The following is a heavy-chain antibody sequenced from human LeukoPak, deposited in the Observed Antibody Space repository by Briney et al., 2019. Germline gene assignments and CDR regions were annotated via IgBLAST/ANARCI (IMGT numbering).Heavy chain of an antibody. CDR3: AREHTIYPLRSRAQFFDF. D-gene: IGHD3-3*01. CDR2: INHGGST. V-gene: IGHV4-34*01. J-gene: IGHJ4*02. Sequence: SETLSLACAVSGGSFSDSSWTWIRQSPGKGLEWIGDINHGGSTTYNPSLKSRVIISIDTSKSQFSLKMSSVTAADMAVYYCAREHTIYPLRSRAQFFDFWGQGTLVTVSS. CDR1: GGSFSDSS.